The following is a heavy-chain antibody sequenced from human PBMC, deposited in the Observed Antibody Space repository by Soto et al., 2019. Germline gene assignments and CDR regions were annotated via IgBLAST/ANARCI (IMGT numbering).Heavy chain of an antibody. J-gene: IGHJ6*02. D-gene: IGHD6-13*01. CDR3: TAPYSSSWYYYYGIDV. Sequence: PGGSLRLSCAASGFTFSNAWMNWVRQAPGKGLEWVGRIKSKTDGGTTDYAAPVKGRFTISRDDSKNTLYLQMNSLKTEDTAVYYCTAPYSSSWYYYYGIDVWGQGTTVTVSS. CDR1: GFTFSNAW. CDR2: IKSKTDGGTT. V-gene: IGHV3-15*07.